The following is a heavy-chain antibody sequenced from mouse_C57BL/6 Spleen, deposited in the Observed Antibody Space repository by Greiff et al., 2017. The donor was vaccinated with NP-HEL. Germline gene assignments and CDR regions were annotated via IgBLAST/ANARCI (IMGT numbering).Heavy chain of an antibody. CDR2: ISNLAYSI. J-gene: IGHJ1*03. D-gene: IGHD1-1*01. CDR1: GFTFSDYG. V-gene: IGHV5-15*01. CDR3: ARQGYYGSPWYFDV. Sequence: EVKLVESGGGLVQPGGSLKLSCAASGFTFSDYGMAWVRQAPRKGPEWVAFISNLAYSIYYADTVTGRFTISRENAKNTLYLEMSSLRSEDTAMYYCARQGYYGSPWYFDVWGTGTTVTVSS.